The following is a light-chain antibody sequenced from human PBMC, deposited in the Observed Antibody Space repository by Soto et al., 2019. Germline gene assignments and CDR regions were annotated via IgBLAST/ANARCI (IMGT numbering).Light chain of an antibody. CDR1: FGAVTSGSY. CDR3: LLYYGGSLL. J-gene: IGLJ3*02. Sequence: QAVVTQEPSLTVSPGGTVTLTCASSFGAVTSGSYPNWFQQKPGQAPRPLIHSTRNKYSSTPARFSGSLLGGKAALTVSGVQPDDEADYYCLLYYGGSLLFGGGTQLTVL. V-gene: IGLV7-43*01. CDR2: STR.